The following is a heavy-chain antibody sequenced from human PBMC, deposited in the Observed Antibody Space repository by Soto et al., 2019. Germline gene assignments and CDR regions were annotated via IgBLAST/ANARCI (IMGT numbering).Heavy chain of an antibody. J-gene: IGHJ6*02. Sequence: QVQLQQSGPGLVKPSQTLSPTCTVSGGPISSDYYHWTWIRQSPGRGLEWIGYIHHSGSILYNPSLKSGLTISVVTSKYQFSLYLTSLSAEDPAVYFCASEDDGGDSVDVWGQGTTVTVSS. CDR2: IHHSGSI. CDR1: GGPISSDYYH. CDR3: ASEDDGGDSVDV. D-gene: IGHD2-21*02. V-gene: IGHV4-30-4*08.